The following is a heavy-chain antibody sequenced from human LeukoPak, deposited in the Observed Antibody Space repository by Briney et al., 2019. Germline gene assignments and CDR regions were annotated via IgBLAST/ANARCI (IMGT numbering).Heavy chain of an antibody. D-gene: IGHD3-10*01. V-gene: IGHV2-70*11. J-gene: IGHJ4*02. CDR3: ARSIVRGVIMHFDH. CDR1: GFSLSTSAVC. Sequence: SGPALVKPTQTLTLTCTFSGFSLSTSAVCVSWIRQPPGKALEWLARIDWDDDKYYNTSLKTRLTISKDTSKNQVVLTMTNMDPVDTATYYCARSIVRGVIMHFDHWGQGALVTVSS. CDR2: IDWDDDK.